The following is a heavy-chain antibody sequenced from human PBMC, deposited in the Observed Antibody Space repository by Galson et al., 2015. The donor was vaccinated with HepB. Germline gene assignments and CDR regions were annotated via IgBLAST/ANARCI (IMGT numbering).Heavy chain of an antibody. CDR3: TRAPYSSSSGILYYNGLDV. CDR2: TYYRSKWYN. J-gene: IGHJ6*02. D-gene: IGHD6-6*01. V-gene: IGHV6-1*01. Sequence: CAFSGDSVSGNSASWNRIRQSPSRGLEWLGRTYYRSKWYNDYAASVKSRITINPDTSKNRFSLQLNSVTPEDTAVYYCTRAPYSSSSGILYYNGLDVWGQGTTVTVSS. CDR1: GDSVSGNSAS.